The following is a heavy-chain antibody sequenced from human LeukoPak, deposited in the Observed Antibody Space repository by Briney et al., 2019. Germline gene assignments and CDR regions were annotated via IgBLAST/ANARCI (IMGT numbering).Heavy chain of an antibody. J-gene: IGHJ6*02. CDR3: ARDSLGYGMDV. CDR2: IYYSGST. V-gene: IGHV4-61*01. D-gene: IGHD1-26*01. Sequence: PSETLSLTCTVSGGSVSSDSYYWSWIRQPPGKGLEWIGYIYYSGSTKYSPSLKSRVSISVDTSRNQFSLKVNSVTAADTAVYYCARDSLGYGMDVWGQGTTVTVSS. CDR1: GGSVSSDSYY.